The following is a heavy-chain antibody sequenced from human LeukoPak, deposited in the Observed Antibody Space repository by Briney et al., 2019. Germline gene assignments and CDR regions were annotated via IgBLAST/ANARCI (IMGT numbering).Heavy chain of an antibody. CDR1: GFTFSSYA. CDR3: AKSPRLRYCSGGSCSDSRTSKYFQH. V-gene: IGHV3-23*01. D-gene: IGHD2-15*01. Sequence: GGSLRLSCAASGFTFSSYAMSWVRQAPGKGLEWVSGMSDSGGSTYYADSVKGRFTVSRDNSKNTLFLQMNSPRAEDTAVYYCAKSPRLRYCSGGSCSDSRTSKYFQHWGQGTLVTVSS. J-gene: IGHJ1*01. CDR2: MSDSGGST.